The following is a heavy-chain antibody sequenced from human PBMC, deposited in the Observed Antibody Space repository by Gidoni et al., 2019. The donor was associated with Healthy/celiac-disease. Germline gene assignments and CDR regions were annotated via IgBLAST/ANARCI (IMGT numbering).Heavy chain of an antibody. CDR1: GYSFTSYW. V-gene: IGHV5-10-1*03. J-gene: IGHJ6*02. CDR2: IDPSDSYT. CDR3: ARHIAAAGTAFRPYYYYGMDV. D-gene: IGHD6-13*01. Sequence: EVQLVQSGAEVKKPGASLRFSCKGSGYSFTSYWISWVRQMPGKGLEWMGRIDPSDSYTNYSPSFQGHVTISADKSISTAYLQWSSLKASDTAMYYCARHIAAAGTAFRPYYYYGMDVWGQGTTVTVSS.